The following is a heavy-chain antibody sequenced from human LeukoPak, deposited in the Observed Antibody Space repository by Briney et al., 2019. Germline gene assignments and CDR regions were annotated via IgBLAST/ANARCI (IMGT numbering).Heavy chain of an antibody. CDR1: GFTFSHSW. CDR2: INPDGSYM. D-gene: IGHD2-21*01. V-gene: IGHV3-7*03. CDR3: ARDPAYGAIDY. J-gene: IGHJ4*02. Sequence: GGSLRLSCAASGFTFSHSWMTWVRQAPGKGLEWVANINPDGSYMYCVGSVRGRFIISRDNAKNSLYLQTSSLRAEDTAIYYCARDPAYGAIDYWGQGALVTVSS.